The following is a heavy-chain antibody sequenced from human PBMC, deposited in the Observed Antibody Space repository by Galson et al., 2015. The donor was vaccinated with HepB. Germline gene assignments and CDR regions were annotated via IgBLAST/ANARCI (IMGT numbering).Heavy chain of an antibody. Sequence: SLRLSCAASGFTFSTYAMHWVRQAPGKGLEWVSLISYDGSNTYYADSVKGRVTISRDNSKNTLYLQMNSLRAEDTAVYYCARDGWLVSTPYYDYSGMDVWGQGTAVTVSS. J-gene: IGHJ6*02. V-gene: IGHV3-30-3*01. CDR3: ARDGWLVSTPYYDYSGMDV. D-gene: IGHD6-19*01. CDR2: ISYDGSNT. CDR1: GFTFSTYA.